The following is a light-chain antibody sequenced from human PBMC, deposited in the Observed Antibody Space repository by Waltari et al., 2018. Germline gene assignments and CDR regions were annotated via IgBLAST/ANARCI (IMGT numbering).Light chain of an antibody. V-gene: IGLV2-23*02. CDR1: SSNVGGSTL. Sequence: QSALTQPASVSGSPGQSITISCPGTSSNVGGSTLVSRYHHHPGKAPQLIFSDVNNRPSGISHRFSGSKSGNTASLTISGLQADDESDYYCCSYAGDSTLIFGGGTKLTVL. CDR2: DVN. J-gene: IGLJ2*01. CDR3: CSYAGDSTLI.